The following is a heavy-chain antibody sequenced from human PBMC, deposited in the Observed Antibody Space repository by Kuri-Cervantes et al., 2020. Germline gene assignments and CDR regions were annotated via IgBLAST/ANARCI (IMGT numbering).Heavy chain of an antibody. Sequence: ASVKVSCKASGYTFTGYYMHWVRQAPGQGLEWMGWINPNSGGTNYAQKFQGRVTMTRDTSTSTVYMELSSLRSEDTAVYYCARVIYVRQQLVRGRRSNWFDPWGQGTLVTVSS. D-gene: IGHD6-13*01. CDR3: ARVIYVRQQLVRGRRSNWFDP. V-gene: IGHV1-2*02. CDR1: GYTFTGYY. CDR2: INPNSGGT. J-gene: IGHJ5*02.